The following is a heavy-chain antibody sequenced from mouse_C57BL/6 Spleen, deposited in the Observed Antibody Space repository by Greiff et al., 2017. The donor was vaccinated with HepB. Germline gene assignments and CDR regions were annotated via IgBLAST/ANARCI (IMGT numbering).Heavy chain of an antibody. CDR3: ARGHYDGYPYYFDY. J-gene: IGHJ2*01. Sequence: QVQLKQPGAELVRPGTSVKLSCKASGYTFTSYWMHWVKQRPGQGLEWIGVIDPSDSYTNYNQKFKGKATLTVDTSSSTAYMQLSSLTSEDSAVYYCARGHYDGYPYYFDYWGQGTTLTVSS. V-gene: IGHV1-59*01. D-gene: IGHD2-3*01. CDR2: IDPSDSYT. CDR1: GYTFTSYW.